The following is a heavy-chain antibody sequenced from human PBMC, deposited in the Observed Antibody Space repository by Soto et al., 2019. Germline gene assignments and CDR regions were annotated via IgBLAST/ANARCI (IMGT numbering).Heavy chain of an antibody. D-gene: IGHD6-19*01. Sequence: TLSLTCSVSGGSVSSGSFHWSWIRQPPGKGLQFIGSIFYNGTANYSPSLKNRVSISIDTSQSQFFLQLISVAAADTAVYYCARIGGWYDIDFWGQGSLVTVSS. CDR3: ARIGGWYDIDF. CDR2: IFYNGTA. CDR1: GGSVSSGSFH. V-gene: IGHV4-61*01. J-gene: IGHJ4*02.